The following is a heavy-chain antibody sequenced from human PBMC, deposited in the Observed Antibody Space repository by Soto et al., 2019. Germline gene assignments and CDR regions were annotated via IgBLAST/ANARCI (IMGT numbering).Heavy chain of an antibody. Sequence: SETLSLTCAVYGGSFSGYYWSWIRQPPGKGLEWIGEINHSGSTNYNPSLKSRVTISVDTSKNQFSLKLSSVTAADTAVYYCARGPGTTIIYWGQGTLVTVSS. D-gene: IGHD1-1*01. J-gene: IGHJ4*02. CDR1: GGSFSGYY. CDR2: INHSGST. CDR3: ARGPGTTIIY. V-gene: IGHV4-34*01.